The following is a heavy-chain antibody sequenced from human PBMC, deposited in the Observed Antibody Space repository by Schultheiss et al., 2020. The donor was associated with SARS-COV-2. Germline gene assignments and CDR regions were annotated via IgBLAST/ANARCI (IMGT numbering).Heavy chain of an antibody. D-gene: IGHD6-19*01. CDR1: GGSISSSNW. Sequence: SETLSLTCAASGGSISSSNWWSWVRQPPGKGLEWIGYIYYSGSTNYNPSLKSRVTISVDTSKNQFSLKLSSVTPEDTAVYYCAREIAVAGTSFDYWGQGTLVTVSS. V-gene: IGHV4-4*02. CDR3: AREIAVAGTSFDY. J-gene: IGHJ4*02. CDR2: IYYSGST.